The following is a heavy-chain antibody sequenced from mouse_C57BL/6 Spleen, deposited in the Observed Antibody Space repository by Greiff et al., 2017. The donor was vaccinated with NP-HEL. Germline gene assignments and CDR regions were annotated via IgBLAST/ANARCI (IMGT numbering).Heavy chain of an antibody. J-gene: IGHJ1*03. V-gene: IGHV1-69*01. Sequence: QVQLQQPGAELVMPGASVKLSCKASGYTFTSYWMHWVKQRPGQGLDWIGEFDPSVSYLTYNQKFKGKSTLTVDKSSSTAYMQLSSLTSEDSAVYYCARRGNYGNCDVGGTGTTVTVSS. CDR2: FDPSVSYL. CDR1: GYTFTSYW. CDR3: ARRGNYGNCDV.